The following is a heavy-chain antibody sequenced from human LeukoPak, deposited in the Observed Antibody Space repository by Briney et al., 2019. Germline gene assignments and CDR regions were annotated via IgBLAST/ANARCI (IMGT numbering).Heavy chain of an antibody. CDR2: FDPENGET. D-gene: IGHD3-9*01. V-gene: IGHV1-24*01. J-gene: IGHJ5*02. CDR3: ATGIKYDSLTGYYVKADWIDP. CDR1: GYTLTELP. Sequence: ASVKVSCKVSGYTLTELPIYWVRQAPGKGLQWMGGFDPENGETVYAQQFQGRVTMTEDRSTDTAYMDLRGLRYEDTAVYYCATGIKYDSLTGYYVKADWIDPWGQGTLVTVSS.